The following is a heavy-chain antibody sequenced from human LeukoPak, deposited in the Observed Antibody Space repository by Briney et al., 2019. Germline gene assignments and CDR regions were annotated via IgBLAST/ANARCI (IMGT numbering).Heavy chain of an antibody. CDR3: ARSLVNRGVGYFDY. D-gene: IGHD3-22*01. J-gene: IGHJ4*02. CDR1: GFIFSSYA. Sequence: GGSLRLSCAASGFIFSSYAMHWVRQAPGKGLEWVAVISYDGSNKYYADSVKGRFTISRDNSKNTLYLQMNSLRAEDTAVYYCARSLVNRGVGYFDYWGQGTLVTVSS. CDR2: ISYDGSNK. V-gene: IGHV3-30*01.